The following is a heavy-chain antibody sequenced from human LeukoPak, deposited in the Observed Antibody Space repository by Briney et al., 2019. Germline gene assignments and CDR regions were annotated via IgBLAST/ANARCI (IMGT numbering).Heavy chain of an antibody. CDR1: GYSFTSYW. CDR3: ARHIGYYYGSGENFDY. V-gene: IGHV5-51*01. CDR2: IYPGDSDT. J-gene: IGHJ4*02. D-gene: IGHD3-10*01. Sequence: GESLKISCKGSGYSFTSYWIGWVRQMPGKGLEWMGIIYPGDSDTRYSPAFQCQVTISGDKSISTAYLQWRSLKASDTAMYYCARHIGYYYGSGENFDYWGQGTLVTVSS.